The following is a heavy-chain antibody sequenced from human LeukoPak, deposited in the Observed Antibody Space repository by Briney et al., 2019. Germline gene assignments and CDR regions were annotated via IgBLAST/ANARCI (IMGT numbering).Heavy chain of an antibody. J-gene: IGHJ5*02. CDR2: IYPADSDI. CDR1: CYSINNYW. Sequence: GESLKISCKGSCYSINNYWVGWVRPMPGKGLEWMGIIYPADSDIRYSPSFQGQVTISADKSISTAYLQWSSLKASDTAMYYCAIQEYCSGGSCYTWFDPWGQGTLVTVSS. CDR3: AIQEYCSGGSCYTWFDP. V-gene: IGHV5-51*01. D-gene: IGHD2-15*01.